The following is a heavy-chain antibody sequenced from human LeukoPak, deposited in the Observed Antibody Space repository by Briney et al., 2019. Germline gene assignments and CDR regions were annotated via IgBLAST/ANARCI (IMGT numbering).Heavy chain of an antibody. J-gene: IGHJ4*02. D-gene: IGHD3-22*01. CDR1: GLTFSSSW. CDR2: ISGSGGST. V-gene: IGHV3-23*01. CDR3: AKRDTMIVVVITDFDY. Sequence: PGGSLRLSCAVSGLTFSSSWMDWVRQAPGKGLEWVSAISGSGGSTYYADSVKGRFTISRDNSKNTLYLQMNSLRAEDTAVYYCAKRDTMIVVVITDFDYWGQGTLVTVSS.